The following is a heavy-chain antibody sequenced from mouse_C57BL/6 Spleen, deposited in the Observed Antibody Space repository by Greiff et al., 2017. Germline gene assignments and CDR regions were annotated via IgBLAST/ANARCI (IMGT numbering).Heavy chain of an antibody. V-gene: IGHV5-16*01. D-gene: IGHD3-3*01. CDR1: GFTFSDYY. Sequence: EVKLMESEGGLVQPGSSMKLSCTASGFTFSDYYMAWVRQVPEKGLEWVANINYDGSSTYYLDSLNSRFLISRDNAKNILYLQRSSLKSEDTATYYCARDPVGQNYFDYWGQGTTLTVSS. CDR3: ARDPVGQNYFDY. CDR2: INYDGSST. J-gene: IGHJ2*01.